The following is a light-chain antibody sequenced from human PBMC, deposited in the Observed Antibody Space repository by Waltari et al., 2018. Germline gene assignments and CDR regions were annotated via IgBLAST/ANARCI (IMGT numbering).Light chain of an antibody. CDR1: RSAVGRFNY. CDR2: DVN. J-gene: IGLJ3*02. V-gene: IGLV2-11*01. Sequence: QSALTQPRSVSGSPGQSVTISCTRTRSAVGRFNYVSWHQQHPGKAPKLMIYDVNKRPSGVPDRFSGSKSGNTASLTISGLQAEDEADYYCCSYAGSYTLVFGGGTKLTVL. CDR3: CSYAGSYTLV.